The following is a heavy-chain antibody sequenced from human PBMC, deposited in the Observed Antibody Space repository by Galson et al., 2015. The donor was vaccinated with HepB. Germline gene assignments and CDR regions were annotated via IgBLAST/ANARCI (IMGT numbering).Heavy chain of an antibody. J-gene: IGHJ4*02. CDR3: ATYSSSSSYFGD. CDR1: GYSFTTFW. Sequence: QSGAEVKKPGESLKISCKTSGYSFTTFWIGWVRQMPGKGLEWMGIIYPGDSDTRYSPSFQGQVTISADKSFSTAYLQWSSLKASDTAIYYCATYSSSSSYFGDWGQGTLVTVSS. CDR2: IYPGDSDT. D-gene: IGHD6-6*01. V-gene: IGHV5-51*01.